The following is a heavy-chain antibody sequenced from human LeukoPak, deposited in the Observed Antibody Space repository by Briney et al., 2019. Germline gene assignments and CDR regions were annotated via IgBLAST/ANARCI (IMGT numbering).Heavy chain of an antibody. J-gene: IGHJ6*03. Sequence: SETLSLTCTVSGGSISSYYWNWIRQLPGKGLEWIGYIYYSGSTNYNPSLKSRVTISVDTSKNQFSLKLSSVTAADTAVYYCARSGLLEWLLPDYYYYYMDVWGKGTTVTVSS. CDR1: GGSISSYY. D-gene: IGHD3-3*01. CDR2: IYYSGST. CDR3: ARSGLLEWLLPDYYYYYMDV. V-gene: IGHV4-59*01.